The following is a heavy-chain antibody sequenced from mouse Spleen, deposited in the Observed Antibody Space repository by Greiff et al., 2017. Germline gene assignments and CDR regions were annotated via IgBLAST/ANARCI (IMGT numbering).Heavy chain of an antibody. CDR3: ARCDYLYYYAMDY. CDR1: GYKFTSYV. J-gene: IGHJ4*01. Sequence: VQLQQSGPELVKPGASVKMSCKASGYKFTSYVMHWVKQKPGQGLEWIGYINPYNDGTKYNEKFKGKATLTSDKSSSTAYMELSSLTSEDSAVYYGARCDYLYYYAMDYWGQGTSVTVSS. V-gene: IGHV1-14*01. CDR2: INPYNDGT. D-gene: IGHD2-4*01.